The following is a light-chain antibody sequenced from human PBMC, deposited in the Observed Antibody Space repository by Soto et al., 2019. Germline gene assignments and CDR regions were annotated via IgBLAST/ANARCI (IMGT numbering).Light chain of an antibody. CDR1: SGDVGGYNY. V-gene: IGLV2-14*01. CDR3: CAYTSISTVL. J-gene: IGLJ2*01. Sequence: QSALTQPASVSGSPGQSITISCTGTSGDVGGYNYVSWYQQHPGKVPKLMIYEVSTRPSGVSNRFSGSKSGYTASLTISGIQAEDEADYYCCAYTSISTVLFGGGTKLTVL. CDR2: EVS.